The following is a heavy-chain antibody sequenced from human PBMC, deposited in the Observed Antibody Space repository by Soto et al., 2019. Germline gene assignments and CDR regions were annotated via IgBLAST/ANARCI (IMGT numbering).Heavy chain of an antibody. CDR2: ISAYNGNT. J-gene: IGHJ5*02. CDR3: AREHCSGGSCYSDWFDP. V-gene: IGHV1-18*01. CDR1: GYTFTSYG. D-gene: IGHD2-15*01. Sequence: ASVKVSCKASGYTFTSYGISWVRQAPGQGFEWMGWISAYNGNTNYAQKLQGRVTMTTDTSTSTAYMELRSLRSDDTAVYYCAREHCSGGSCYSDWFDPWGQGTLVTVSS.